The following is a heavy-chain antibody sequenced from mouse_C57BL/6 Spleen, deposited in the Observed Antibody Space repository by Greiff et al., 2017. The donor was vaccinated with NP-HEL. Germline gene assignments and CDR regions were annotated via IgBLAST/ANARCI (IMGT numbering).Heavy chain of an antibody. J-gene: IGHJ3*01. CDR3: ANAYPIAY. D-gene: IGHD2-10*01. Sequence: VQLQQSGPELVKPGASVKISCKASGYSFTGYYMNWVKQSPEKSLEWIGEINPSTGGTTYNQKFKAKATLTVDKSSSTAYMQLKSLTSEDSAVYYCANAYPIAYWGQGTLVTVSA. CDR1: GYSFTGYY. CDR2: INPSTGGT. V-gene: IGHV1-42*01.